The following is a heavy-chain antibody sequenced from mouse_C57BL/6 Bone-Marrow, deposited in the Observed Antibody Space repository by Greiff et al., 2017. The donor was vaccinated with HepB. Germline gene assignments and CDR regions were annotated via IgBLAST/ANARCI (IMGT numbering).Heavy chain of an antibody. V-gene: IGHV1-74*01. CDR3: ARIYYYGSRYWYFDV. D-gene: IGHD1-1*01. J-gene: IGHJ1*03. CDR2: IHPSDSDT. Sequence: QVQLQQPGAELVKPGASVKVSCKASGYTFTSYWMHWVKQRPGQGLEWIGRIHPSDSDTNYNEKFKSKATLTVDKSSSTAYMQLSSLTSEDSAVYYCARIYYYGSRYWYFDVWGTGTTVTVSS. CDR1: GYTFTSYW.